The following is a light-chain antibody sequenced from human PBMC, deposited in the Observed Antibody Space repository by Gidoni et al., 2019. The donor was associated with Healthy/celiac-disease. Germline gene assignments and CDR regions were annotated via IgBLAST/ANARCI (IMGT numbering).Light chain of an antibody. J-gene: IGKJ1*01. V-gene: IGKV3-20*01. CDR1: QSVSSSS. CDR2: GAS. Sequence: EIVLTQSPGTLSLSPGERATLSCRASQSVSSSSLAWYQQKPGQAPRLLIYGASSSATGIPDRFSGSGSGTDFTLTISRLEPEDFAVYYCQQYGSSPRTLGQGTKVEIK. CDR3: QQYGSSPRT.